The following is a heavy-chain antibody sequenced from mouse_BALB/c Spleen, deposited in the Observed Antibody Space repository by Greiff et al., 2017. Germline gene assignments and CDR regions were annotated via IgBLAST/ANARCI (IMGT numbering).Heavy chain of an antibody. Sequence: EVKLEESGGGLVQPGGSLRLSCATSGFTFTDYYMSWVRQPPGKALEWLGFIRNKANGYTTEYSASVKGRFTISRDNSQSILYLQMNTLRAEDSATYYCASSYGYYWYFDVWGAGTTVTVSS. D-gene: IGHD2-2*01. J-gene: IGHJ1*01. V-gene: IGHV7-3*02. CDR2: IRNKANGYTT. CDR3: ASSYGYYWYFDV. CDR1: GFTFTDYY.